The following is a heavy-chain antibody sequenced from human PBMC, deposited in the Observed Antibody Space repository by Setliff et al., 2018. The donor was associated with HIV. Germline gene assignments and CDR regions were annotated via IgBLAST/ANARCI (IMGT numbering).Heavy chain of an antibody. J-gene: IGHJ4*02. CDR1: GGSISSYY. V-gene: IGHV4-4*09. CDR3: ARGLSFYDPGGFDY. Sequence: SETLSLTCTVSGGSISSYYWSWIRQPPGKGLGWIGYIYTSGSTNYNPSLKSRVTISVDTSKNQFSLKLSSVTAAGTAVYYCARGLSFYDPGGFDYWGQGTLVTVS. CDR2: IYTSGST. D-gene: IGHD3-22*01.